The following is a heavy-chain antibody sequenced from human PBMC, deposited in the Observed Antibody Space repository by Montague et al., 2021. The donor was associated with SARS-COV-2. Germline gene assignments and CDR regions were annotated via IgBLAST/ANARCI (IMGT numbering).Heavy chain of an antibody. CDR2: INHRGTS. CDR1: GGSFSDYF. V-gene: IGHV4-34*01. D-gene: IGHD3-22*01. J-gene: IGHJ4*02. CDR3: ARGRQHFNMIVVVMTGGEYYLDY. Sequence: SETLSLTCAVYGGSFSDYFWTWIRQPPGKGLEWIGEINHRGTSNYNPSLKSRVSISVDTFKNQFSLYLGSVTTADTAVYYCARGRQHFNMIVVVMTGGEYYLDYWGQGTLVTVSS.